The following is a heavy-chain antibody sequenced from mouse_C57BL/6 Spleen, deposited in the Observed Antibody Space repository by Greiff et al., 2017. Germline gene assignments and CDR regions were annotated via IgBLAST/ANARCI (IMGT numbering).Heavy chain of an antibody. CDR2: IHPNSGST. Sequence: QVQLRQPGAELVKPGASVKLSCKASGYTFTSYWMHWVKQRPGQGLEWIGMIHPNSGSTNYNEKFKSKATLTVDKSSSTAYMQLSSLTSEDSAVYYCAREGLRREDYFDYWGQGTTLTVSS. J-gene: IGHJ2*01. CDR1: GYTFTSYW. D-gene: IGHD2-4*01. CDR3: AREGLRREDYFDY. V-gene: IGHV1-64*01.